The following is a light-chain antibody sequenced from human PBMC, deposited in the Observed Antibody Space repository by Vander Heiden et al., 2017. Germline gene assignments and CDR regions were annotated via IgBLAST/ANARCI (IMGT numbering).Light chain of an antibody. Sequence: EIVLTQSPATLSLSPGERATLSCRASQSISSFLAWYQQKPGQAPRLLIYDASNRATGIPARFSGSGSGTDFTLTISSLEPEDFAVYYCQQRSSWPRTFGGGTKVEI. V-gene: IGKV3-11*01. CDR3: QQRSSWPRT. CDR1: QSISSF. CDR2: DAS. J-gene: IGKJ4*02.